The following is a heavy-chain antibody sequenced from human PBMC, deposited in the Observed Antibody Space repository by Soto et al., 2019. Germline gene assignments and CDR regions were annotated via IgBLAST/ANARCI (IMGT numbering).Heavy chain of an antibody. CDR1: AYTFTSCG. D-gene: IGHD3-22*01. Sequence: SVKVSCTASAYTFTSCGLNWVPQSPGRGLQRMGWISAYNGNTNYAHKLQGRVPMTTDTSTSTAYMELRSLRSDDTAVYYCSRVASMYYYDSSGPPKPREDYWAQGTLDPVSS. J-gene: IGHJ4*02. V-gene: IGHV1-18*01. CDR3: SRVASMYYYDSSGPPKPREDY. CDR2: ISAYNGNT.